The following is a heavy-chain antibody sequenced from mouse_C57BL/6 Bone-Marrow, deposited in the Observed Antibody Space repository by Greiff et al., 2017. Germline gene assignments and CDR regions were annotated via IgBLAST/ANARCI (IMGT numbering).Heavy chain of an antibody. CDR1: GFNIKDYY. CDR3: TTLCCFDY. CDR2: IDPEDGDT. Sequence: VQLKQSGAELVRPGASVKLSCTASGFNIKDYYMHWVKQRPEQGLEWIGRIDPEDGDTEYAPKFQGKATMTADPSSNTAYLQLSSLTSEDTAVYYCTTLCCFDYWGQGTTLTVSS. V-gene: IGHV14-1*01. J-gene: IGHJ2*01.